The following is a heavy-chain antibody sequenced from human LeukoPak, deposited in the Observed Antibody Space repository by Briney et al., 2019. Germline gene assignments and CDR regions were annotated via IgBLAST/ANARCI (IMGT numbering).Heavy chain of an antibody. V-gene: IGHV3-74*01. D-gene: IGHD1-26*01. CDR2: INSDGSSA. CDR1: GFTFSSFW. CDR3: ASKLVVGATKSDYFDY. Sequence: PGGSLRLSCAASGFTFSSFWMHWVRQAPGKGLVWVSRINSDGSSAGYADSVKGRFTISRDNAKNTLYLQMNSLRAEDTAVYYCASKLVVGATKSDYFDYWGQGTLVTVSS. J-gene: IGHJ4*02.